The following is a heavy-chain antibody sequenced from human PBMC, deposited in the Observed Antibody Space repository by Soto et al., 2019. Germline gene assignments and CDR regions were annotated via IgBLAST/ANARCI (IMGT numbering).Heavy chain of an antibody. CDR1: GGSISSYY. CDR3: ARLDGDYGYVDY. CDR2: IYYSGST. D-gene: IGHD4-17*01. V-gene: IGHV4-59*08. Sequence: QVQLQESGPGLVKPSETLSLTCTVSGGSISSYYWSWIRQPPGKGLEWIGYIYYSGSTNYNPSLKSRVTISVDTSKNQFSLKLSSVTAADTAVYYCARLDGDYGYVDYWGQGTLVTFSS. J-gene: IGHJ4*02.